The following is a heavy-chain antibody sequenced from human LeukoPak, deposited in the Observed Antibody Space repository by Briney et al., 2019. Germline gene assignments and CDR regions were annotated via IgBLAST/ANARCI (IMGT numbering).Heavy chain of an antibody. CDR3: ARETGPRAFDI. J-gene: IGHJ3*02. CDR2: IIPILGIA. D-gene: IGHD1-14*01. CDR1: GVTFSSYT. V-gene: IGHV1-69*02. Sequence: SVKVSCKASGVTFSSYTISWVRQAPGQGLEWMGRIIPILGIANYAQKFQGRVTITADKSTSTAYMELSSLRSEDTAVYYCARETGPRAFDIWGQGTMVTVSS.